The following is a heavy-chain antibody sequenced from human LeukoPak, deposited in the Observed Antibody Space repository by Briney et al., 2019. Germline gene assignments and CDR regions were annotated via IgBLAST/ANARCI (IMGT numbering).Heavy chain of an antibody. D-gene: IGHD3-10*01. V-gene: IGHV4-38-2*02. Sequence: PSETLSLTCTVSGYSISSGYYWGWIRQPPGKGLEWIGSIYHSGSTYYNPSLKSRVTISVDTSKNQFSLKLSSVTAADTAVYYCARVAGYYYGSGSIIYYFDYWGQGTLVTVSS. CDR2: IYHSGST. J-gene: IGHJ4*02. CDR1: GYSISSGYY. CDR3: ARVAGYYYGSGSIIYYFDY.